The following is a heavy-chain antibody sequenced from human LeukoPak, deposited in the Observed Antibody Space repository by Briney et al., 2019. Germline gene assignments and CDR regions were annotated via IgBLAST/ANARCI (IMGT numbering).Heavy chain of an antibody. V-gene: IGHV4-59*08. CDR1: GSSISSYY. CDR2: IYYSRST. J-gene: IGHJ3*02. D-gene: IGHD6-13*01. CDR3: ARRGSYSSSWSLAFDI. Sequence: PSETVSLPRSVSGSSISSYYWRWIRQPPGKGLEWIGYIYYSRSTNYNHSHKRRVTMSVDTSKHQFSLKLSSVTAADTAVYYCARRGSYSSSWSLAFDIWGQGTMVSVSS.